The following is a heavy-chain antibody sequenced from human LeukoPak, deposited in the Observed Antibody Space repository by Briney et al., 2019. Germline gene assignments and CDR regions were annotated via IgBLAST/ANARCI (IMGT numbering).Heavy chain of an antibody. D-gene: IGHD5-18*01. CDR1: GYTFTSYG. J-gene: IGHJ4*02. V-gene: IGHV1-18*01. CDR3: ATHMDTAMIKAEFDH. CDR2: ISAYNGNT. Sequence: ASVKVSCKTSGYTFTSYGISWVRQAPGQGLEWMGWISAYNGNTNYAQKLQGRVTMTTDTSTTTAYMELRSLRSDDTAVYYCATHMDTAMIKAEFDHWGQGTLVTVSS.